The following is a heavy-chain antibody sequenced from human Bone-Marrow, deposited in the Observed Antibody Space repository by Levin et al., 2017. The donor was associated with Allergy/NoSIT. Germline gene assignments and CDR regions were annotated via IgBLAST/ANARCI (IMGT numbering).Heavy chain of an antibody. CDR2: INHSGST. CDR1: GGSFSGYY. J-gene: IGHJ4*02. V-gene: IGHV4-34*01. D-gene: IGHD2-21*01. CDR3: ARIRWKGGVDY. Sequence: SETLSLTCAVYGGSFSGYYWSWIRQPPGKGLEWIGEINHSGSTNYNPSLKSRVTISVDTSKNQFSLKLSSVTAADTAVYYCARIRWKGGVDYWGQGTLVTVSS.